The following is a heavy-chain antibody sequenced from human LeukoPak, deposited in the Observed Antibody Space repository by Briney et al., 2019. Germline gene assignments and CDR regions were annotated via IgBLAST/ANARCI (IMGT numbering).Heavy chain of an antibody. CDR3: AKDVDYSSYYYYMDV. CDR1: GFTFSSYS. J-gene: IGHJ6*03. Sequence: AGGSLRLSCAASGFTFSSYSVHWVRQAPGKGLEWVSVIYAGGSTFYADSVKDRFTISRDTTKNTLYLQMNSLKAEDTAVYYCAKDVDYSSYYYYMDVWGKGTTVTVSS. V-gene: IGHV3-NL1*01. D-gene: IGHD2-15*01. CDR2: IYAGGST.